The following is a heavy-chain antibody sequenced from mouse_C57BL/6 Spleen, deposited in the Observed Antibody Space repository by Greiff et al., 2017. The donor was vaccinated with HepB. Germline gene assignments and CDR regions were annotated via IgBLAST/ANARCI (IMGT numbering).Heavy chain of an antibody. CDR3: AREGDMVPPWFAY. CDR2: IYPRSGNT. CDR1: GYTFTSYG. Sequence: VQVVESGAELARPGAPVKLSCKASGYTFTSYGISWVKQRTGQGLEWIGEIYPRSGNTYYNEKFKGKATLTADKSSSTAYMELRSLTSEDSAVYFCAREGDMVPPWFAYWGQGTLVTVSA. V-gene: IGHV1-81*01. J-gene: IGHJ3*01. D-gene: IGHD2-2*01.